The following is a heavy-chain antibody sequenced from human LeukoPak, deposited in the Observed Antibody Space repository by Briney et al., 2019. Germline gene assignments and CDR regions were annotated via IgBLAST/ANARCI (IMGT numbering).Heavy chain of an antibody. D-gene: IGHD6-19*01. CDR2: IYHSGST. CDR1: GYSISSGYY. J-gene: IGHJ4*02. CDR3: ASLAVAGTVDY. V-gene: IGHV4-38-2*02. Sequence: SETLFLTCTVSGYSISSGYYWGWIRQPPGKGLEWIGSIYHSGSTYYNPSLKSRVTISVDTSKNQFSLKLSSVTAADTAVYYCASLAVAGTVDYWGQGTLVTVSS.